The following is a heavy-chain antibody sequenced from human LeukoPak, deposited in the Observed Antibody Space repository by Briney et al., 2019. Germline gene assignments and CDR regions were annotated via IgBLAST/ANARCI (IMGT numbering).Heavy chain of an antibody. CDR2: INHSGST. CDR1: GVSFSGYY. Sequence: SETLSLTCAVYGVSFSGYYWSWIRQPPGKGLEWIGEINHSGSTNYNPSLKSRVTISVDTSKNQFSLKLSSVTAADTAVYYCARGVGNILTGYSLDYWGQGTLVTVSS. V-gene: IGHV4-34*01. J-gene: IGHJ4*02. D-gene: IGHD3-9*01. CDR3: ARGVGNILTGYSLDY.